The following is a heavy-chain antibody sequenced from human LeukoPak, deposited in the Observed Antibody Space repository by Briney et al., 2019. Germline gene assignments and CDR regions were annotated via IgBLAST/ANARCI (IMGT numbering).Heavy chain of an antibody. D-gene: IGHD1-26*01. Sequence: PSETLSLTCTVSGGSISSYYWSWIRQPAGKGLVWIGRIYTSGSTNYNPSLKSRVTMSVDTSKNQLSLKLSSVTAADTAVYYCARVGSGSYFGAFDIWGQGTMVTVSS. CDR3: ARVGSGSYFGAFDI. V-gene: IGHV4-4*07. CDR1: GGSISSYY. CDR2: IYTSGST. J-gene: IGHJ3*02.